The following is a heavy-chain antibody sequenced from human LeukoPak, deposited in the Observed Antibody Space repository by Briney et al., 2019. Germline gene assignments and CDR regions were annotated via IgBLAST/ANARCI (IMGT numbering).Heavy chain of an antibody. Sequence: GGSLRLSCAASGFTFNNAWMSWVRQAPGKGLEWVSVIYSGGTTYYADSVKGRFTIFRDNSKNMLYLQVNSLRAEDTAVYYCARVAEYSDSSGYYGGAYFDYWGQGTLVTVSS. J-gene: IGHJ4*02. CDR1: GFTFNNAW. V-gene: IGHV3-53*01. CDR3: ARVAEYSDSSGYYGGAYFDY. D-gene: IGHD3-22*01. CDR2: IYSGGTT.